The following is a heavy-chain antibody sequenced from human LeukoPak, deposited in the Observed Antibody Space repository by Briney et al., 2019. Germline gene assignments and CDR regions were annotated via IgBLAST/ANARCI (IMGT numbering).Heavy chain of an antibody. V-gene: IGHV3-23*01. Sequence: PGGSLRLSCAASGFTFSSYAMSWVRQAPGKGLDWVSSINGGGGSTYYADSVKGRFTISRDNSENTLYLQMNSLRAEDTAVYYCAKIGANVGFWGQGTLVTVSS. J-gene: IGHJ4*02. D-gene: IGHD4/OR15-4a*01. CDR1: GFTFSSYA. CDR3: AKIGANVGF. CDR2: INGGGGST.